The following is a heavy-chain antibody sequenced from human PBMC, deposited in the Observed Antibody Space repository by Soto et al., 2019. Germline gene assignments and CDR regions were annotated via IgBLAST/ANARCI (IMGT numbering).Heavy chain of an antibody. J-gene: IGHJ4*02. CDR2: IWYDGSNK. D-gene: IGHD5-18*01. Sequence: QVQLVESGGGVVQPGKSLRLSCAASGFTFSTYCMHWVRQAPGKGLEWVAVIWYDGSNKYHGDSLKGRFTISRDNSKNTLYRQITNLRAEDTAVYYCGRDGALGDTAVVDSWGQGTLVTVSS. CDR3: GRDGALGDTAVVDS. CDR1: GFTFSTYC. V-gene: IGHV3-33*01.